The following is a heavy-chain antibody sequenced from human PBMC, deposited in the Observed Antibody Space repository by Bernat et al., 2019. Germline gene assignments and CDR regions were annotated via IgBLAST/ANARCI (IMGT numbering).Heavy chain of an antibody. CDR2: ILSNDEK. Sequence: QVTLKESGPVLVKPSETLTLTCAVSGFSLSSPKVGVSWIRQPPGKALEWLTHILSNDEKSFNTFLKSRFSISKDTSKGQVVLTMTNMDPVDTATYYCARIPDRTSSVSGFDYWGQGILVTVSS. CDR1: GFSLSSPKVG. D-gene: IGHD6-6*01. J-gene: IGHJ4*02. CDR3: ARIPDRTSSVSGFDY. V-gene: IGHV2-26*01.